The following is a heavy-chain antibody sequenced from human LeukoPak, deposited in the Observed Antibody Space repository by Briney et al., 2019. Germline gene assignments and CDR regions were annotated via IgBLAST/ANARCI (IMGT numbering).Heavy chain of an antibody. CDR2: LNPNSGGT. J-gene: IGHJ4*02. CDR1: GYTFTGYY. V-gene: IGHV1-2*02. CDR3: ARGPDYGHYYEHY. Sequence: ASVKVSCKASGYTFTGYYIHWVRQAPGQGLEWMGWLNPNSGGTNYAQKFQGRVTMTRDTSISTAYMELSGLRYDDTAVYYCARGPDYGHYYEHYLGQGTLVIVSS. D-gene: IGHD4-17*01.